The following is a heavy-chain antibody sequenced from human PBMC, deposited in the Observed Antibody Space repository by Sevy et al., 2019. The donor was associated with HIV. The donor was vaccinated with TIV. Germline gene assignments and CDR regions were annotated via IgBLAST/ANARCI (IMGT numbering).Heavy chain of an antibody. CDR1: GYTFKTYG. Sequence: ASVKVSCKTFGYTFKTYGISWVRQAPGQGLEWMGWISAYSGDTNFEQKFQGRVTMTTDTSTSTAYMELSSLGSDDTAVYFCARDKPQGVVIIPGSMWGGVDYWGQGTVVTVSS. D-gene: IGHD2-2*01. CDR2: ISAYSGDT. V-gene: IGHV1-18*01. J-gene: IGHJ4*02. CDR3: ARDKPQGVVIIPGSMWGGVDY.